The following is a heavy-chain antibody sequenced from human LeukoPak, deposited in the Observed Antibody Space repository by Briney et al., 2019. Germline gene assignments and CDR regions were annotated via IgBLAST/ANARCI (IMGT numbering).Heavy chain of an antibody. J-gene: IGHJ4*02. CDR3: ARVKLDADYDFWSGYSNGDY. D-gene: IGHD3-3*01. V-gene: IGHV1-24*01. CDR2: FDPEDGET. CDR1: GYTLTELS. Sequence: AASVNVSCKVSGYTLTELSMHWVRQAPGKGLEWMGGFDPEDGETIYAQKFQGRVTMTEDTSTDTAYMELRSLRSDDTAVYYCARVKLDADYDFWSGYSNGDYWGQGTLVTVSS.